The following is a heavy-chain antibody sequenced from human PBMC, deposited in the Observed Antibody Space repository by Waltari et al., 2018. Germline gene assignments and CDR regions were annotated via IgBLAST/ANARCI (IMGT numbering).Heavy chain of an antibody. Sequence: QLQLQQSGPRLVRPSETLSPICRLSGVSITSYRPYWAWNRQPPAQGLEWFSTVSFSGTTFLIPSLKRRVSVSRHTPKNQVSLILGSVTAADMAVYYCARYIGESVGTAALDVWGQGTMVTGSS. CDR2: VSFSGTT. J-gene: IGHJ3*01. D-gene: IGHD3-10*01. V-gene: IGHV4-39*01. CDR3: ARYIGESVGTAALDV. CDR1: GVSITSYRPY.